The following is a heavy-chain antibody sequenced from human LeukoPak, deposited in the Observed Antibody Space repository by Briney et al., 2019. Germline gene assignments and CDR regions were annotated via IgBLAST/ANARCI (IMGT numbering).Heavy chain of an antibody. D-gene: IGHD3-22*01. J-gene: IGHJ3*02. Sequence: GGSLRLSCVASGFTFSTYTMNGVRQAPGKGLEWVSSISSSGSTMYYADSVKGRFTISRDNAKNSLYLQMNTLRAEDTAVYYCARDRLSYYDSSDKNSFDIWGQGTMVTVSS. V-gene: IGHV3-21*04. CDR3: ARDRLSYYDSSDKNSFDI. CDR2: ISSSGSTM. CDR1: GFTFSTYT.